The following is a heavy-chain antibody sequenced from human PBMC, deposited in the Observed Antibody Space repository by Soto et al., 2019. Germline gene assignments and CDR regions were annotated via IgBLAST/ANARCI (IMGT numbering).Heavy chain of an antibody. D-gene: IGHD1-20*01. J-gene: IGHJ4*02. CDR3: ATYPRPYKWTDI. V-gene: IGHV1-69*06. CDR2: IDPIVDTS. Sequence: QVRLEQSGAEVKKPGSSVRVSCQASGGALTSYPIHWVRQAPGQGLEWMGVIDPIVDTSNLAENFKTRLTLTADTSTKTVDMYLTSLRSDDTAIYFCATYPRPYKWTDIWGRGTQLTVSS. CDR1: GGALTSYP.